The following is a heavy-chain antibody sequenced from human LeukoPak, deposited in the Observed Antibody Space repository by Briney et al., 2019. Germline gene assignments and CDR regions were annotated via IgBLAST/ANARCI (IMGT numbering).Heavy chain of an antibody. Sequence: GESLKISCKGSGYSFASYWIGWVRQMPGKGLEWMGIIYPGDSDTRYSPSFQGQVTISADKSINTAYLHWSSLTASDTAMYYCARRYSGYEYFEYWGQGTLVTVSS. D-gene: IGHD5-12*01. CDR1: GYSFASYW. J-gene: IGHJ4*02. CDR2: IYPGDSDT. V-gene: IGHV5-51*01. CDR3: ARRYSGYEYFEY.